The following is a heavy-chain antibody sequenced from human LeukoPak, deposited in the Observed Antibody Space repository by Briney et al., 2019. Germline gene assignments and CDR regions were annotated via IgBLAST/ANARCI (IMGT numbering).Heavy chain of an antibody. V-gene: IGHV4-39*01. CDR1: GGSISSSSYY. CDR2: IYYSGSI. D-gene: IGHD2-2*01. CDR3: ASANPYIVVVAAAWGPNAFDI. J-gene: IGHJ3*02. Sequence: SETLSLTCTVSGGSISSSSYYWGWIRQPPGKGLERNGRIYYSGSIYYNPSLKSRVTISVVTYKDQFSLKLSSVTAADTTVYYCASANPYIVVVAAAWGPNAFDIWGQGTMVTVSS.